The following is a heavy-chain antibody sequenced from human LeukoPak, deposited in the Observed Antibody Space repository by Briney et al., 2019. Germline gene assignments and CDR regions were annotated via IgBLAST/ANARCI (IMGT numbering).Heavy chain of an antibody. V-gene: IGHV1-2*02. CDR1: GYTFTGYY. D-gene: IGHD2-15*01. Sequence: VKVSCKASGYTFTGYYMHWVRQAPGQGLEWMGWINPNSGGTNYAQKFQGRVTMTGDTSISTAYMELSRLRSDDTAVYYCARDQVVVAATAFDPWGQGTLVTVSS. J-gene: IGHJ5*02. CDR3: ARDQVVVAATAFDP. CDR2: INPNSGGT.